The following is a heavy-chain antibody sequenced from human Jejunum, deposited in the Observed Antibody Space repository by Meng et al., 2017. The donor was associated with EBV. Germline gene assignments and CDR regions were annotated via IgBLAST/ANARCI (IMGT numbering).Heavy chain of an antibody. CDR3: ARDQGRDYDSSTYYTH. V-gene: IGHV1-69*06. CDR1: GGTFSSYV. CDR2: IIPIFGRT. Sequence: QGRRVQSGAEVKKPGSSVKVSCKASGGTFSSYVINWVRQAPGQGLEWMGGIIPIFGRTNYALEFQDRVTITADKFTSTVYMEMSSLKSEDTAVYYCARDQGRDYDSSTYYTHWGRGTLVTVSS. J-gene: IGHJ4*02. D-gene: IGHD3-22*01.